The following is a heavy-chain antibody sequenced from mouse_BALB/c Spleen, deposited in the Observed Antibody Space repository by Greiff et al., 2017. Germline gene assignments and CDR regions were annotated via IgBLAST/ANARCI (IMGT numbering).Heavy chain of an antibody. CDR2: ISCYNGAT. Sequence: LVKTGASVKISCKASGYSFTGYYMHWVKQSHGKSLEWIGYISCYNGATSYNQKFKGKATFTVDTSSSTAYMQFNSLTSEDSAVYYCAGGNYGGFAYWGQGTLVTVSA. J-gene: IGHJ3*01. CDR3: AGGNYGGFAY. CDR1: GYSFTGYY. V-gene: IGHV1S34*01. D-gene: IGHD2-1*01.